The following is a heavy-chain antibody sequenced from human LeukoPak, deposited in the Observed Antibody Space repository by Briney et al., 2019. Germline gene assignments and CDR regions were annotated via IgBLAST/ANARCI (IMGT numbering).Heavy chain of an antibody. CDR3: ARYSNAVAGARWFDH. D-gene: IGHD2-21*01. Sequence: PSETLSPTCTVSGGSLSSYYWSWIRQPPGKELEWIGYIYCSGSTNYNPSLKSRVTISLDTSKNQFSLKLSSVTAADTAVYFCARYSNAVAGARWFDHWGQGTLVTVSS. CDR1: GGSLSSYY. V-gene: IGHV4-59*01. CDR2: IYCSGST. J-gene: IGHJ5*02.